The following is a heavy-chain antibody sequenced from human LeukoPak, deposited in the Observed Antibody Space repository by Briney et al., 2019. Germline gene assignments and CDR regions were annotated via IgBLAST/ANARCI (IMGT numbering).Heavy chain of an antibody. D-gene: IGHD5-12*01. CDR3: AKEISGYDSLEYYGMDV. V-gene: IGHV3-23*01. Sequence: GGSLRLSCAASGFTFSSYAMSWVRKAPGKGLERVSAISGSGGSTYYADSVKGRFTISRDNSKNTLYLQMNSLRAEDTAVYYCAKEISGYDSLEYYGMDVWGQGTTVTVSS. CDR2: ISGSGGST. CDR1: GFTFSSYA. J-gene: IGHJ6*02.